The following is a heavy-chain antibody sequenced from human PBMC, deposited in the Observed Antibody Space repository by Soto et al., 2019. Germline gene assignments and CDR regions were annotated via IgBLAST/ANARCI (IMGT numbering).Heavy chain of an antibody. CDR2: IKSKTDGGTT. J-gene: IGHJ3*02. D-gene: IGHD6-19*01. CDR3: ARDSEAVAGTSI. Sequence: GGSLRLSCAASGFTFSNAWMNWVRQAPGKGLEWVGRIKSKTDGGTTDYAAPVKGRFTISRDDSKNTLYLQMNSLKTEDTAVYYCARDSEAVAGTSIWGQGTMVTVSS. CDR1: GFTFSNAW. V-gene: IGHV3-15*07.